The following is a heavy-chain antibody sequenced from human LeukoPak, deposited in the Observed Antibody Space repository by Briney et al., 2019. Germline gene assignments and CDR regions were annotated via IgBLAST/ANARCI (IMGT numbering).Heavy chain of an antibody. J-gene: IGHJ4*02. Sequence: GRSLRLSCAASGFTFSSYNMNWVRQAPGKGLVWVSRINSDGSSTDHVDSVKGRFTISRGSARNTVYLQMNSLRAEDTAVYYCVSRWELLHWGQGTLVTVSS. CDR1: GFTFSSYN. CDR2: INSDGSST. V-gene: IGHV3-74*01. CDR3: VSRWELLH. D-gene: IGHD1-26*01.